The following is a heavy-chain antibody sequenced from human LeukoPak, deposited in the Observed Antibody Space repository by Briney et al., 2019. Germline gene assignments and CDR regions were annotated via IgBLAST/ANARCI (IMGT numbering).Heavy chain of an antibody. J-gene: IGHJ4*02. D-gene: IGHD2-15*01. V-gene: IGHV3-23*01. Sequence: GGSLRLSCAASGFTFSSYAMSWVRQAPGKGLEWVSAISGSGGSTYYADSVKGRFTISRDNSKNTLYLQMYSLRAEDTAVYYCAKGALGYCSGGSCRGGDYWGQGTLVTVSS. CDR1: GFTFSSYA. CDR3: AKGALGYCSGGSCRGGDY. CDR2: ISGSGGST.